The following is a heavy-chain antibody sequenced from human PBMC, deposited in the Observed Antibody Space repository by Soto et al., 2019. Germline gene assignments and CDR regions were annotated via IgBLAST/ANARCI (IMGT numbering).Heavy chain of an antibody. D-gene: IGHD3-3*01. Sequence: GGSLRLSCAASGFTFSSYAMHWVRQAPGKGLEWVAVISYDGSNKYYADSVKGRFAISRDNSKNTLYLQMNSLRAEDTAVYYCARVPYDFWSGYYQAPPDVWGQGTTVTVSS. J-gene: IGHJ6*02. CDR2: ISYDGSNK. CDR3: ARVPYDFWSGYYQAPPDV. V-gene: IGHV3-30*09. CDR1: GFTFSSYA.